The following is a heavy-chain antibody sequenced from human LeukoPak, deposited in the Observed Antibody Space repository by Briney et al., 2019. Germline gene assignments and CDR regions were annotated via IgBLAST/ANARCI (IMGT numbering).Heavy chain of an antibody. Sequence: GGPLRLSCAASGFTFSSYAMHWVRQAPGKGLVWVSRINSDGSNTSYADSVKGRFTISRDNAKNTLYLQMNSLRAEDTAVYYCARDGAGYSSSWYVYWGQGTLVTVSS. V-gene: IGHV3-74*01. D-gene: IGHD6-13*01. CDR2: INSDGSNT. CDR3: ARDGAGYSSSWYVY. CDR1: GFTFSSYA. J-gene: IGHJ4*02.